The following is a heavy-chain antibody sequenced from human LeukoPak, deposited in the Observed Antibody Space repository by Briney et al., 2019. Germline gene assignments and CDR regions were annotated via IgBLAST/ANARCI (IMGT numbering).Heavy chain of an antibody. CDR3: ARSRGGYGDYGSWFDP. Sequence: PSETLSLTCTVSGGSTSSYYWSWIRQPPGKGLEWIGYFHYSGSTKYNPSLKSRVTISVDTSENQFSLTLNSVTAADTAVYYCARSRGGYGDYGSWFDPWGQGILVTVSS. CDR2: FHYSGST. CDR1: GGSTSSYY. D-gene: IGHD3-16*01. V-gene: IGHV4-59*01. J-gene: IGHJ5*02.